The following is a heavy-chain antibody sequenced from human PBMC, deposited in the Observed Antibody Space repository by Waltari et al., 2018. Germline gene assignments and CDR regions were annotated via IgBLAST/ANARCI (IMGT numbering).Heavy chain of an antibody. Sequence: QVQLQESGPGLVKPSETLSLTCTVSGGSVSSGSYYWSWIRQPPGKGLEWIGYIYYSGSTNYNPSLKSRVTISVDTSKNQFSLKLSSVTAADTAVYYCARVDTAMVRSRAFDIWGQGTMVTVSS. J-gene: IGHJ3*02. CDR2: IYYSGST. CDR1: GGSVSSGSYY. D-gene: IGHD5-18*01. V-gene: IGHV4-61*01. CDR3: ARVDTAMVRSRAFDI.